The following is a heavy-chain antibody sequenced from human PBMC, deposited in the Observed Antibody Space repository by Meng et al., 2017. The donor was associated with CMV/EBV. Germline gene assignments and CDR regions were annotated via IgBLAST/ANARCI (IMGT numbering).Heavy chain of an antibody. CDR3: ARRSVPPMYYDFWSGSGGGFDP. Sequence: LSLTCAASGFTFSSYWMHWVRQAPGKGLVWVSRINSDGSSTSYADSVKGRFTISRDNAKNTLYLQMNSLRAEDTAVYYCARRSVPPMYYDFWSGSGGGFDPWGQGTLVTVSS. CDR2: INSDGSST. D-gene: IGHD3-3*01. CDR1: GFTFSSYW. V-gene: IGHV3-74*01. J-gene: IGHJ5*02.